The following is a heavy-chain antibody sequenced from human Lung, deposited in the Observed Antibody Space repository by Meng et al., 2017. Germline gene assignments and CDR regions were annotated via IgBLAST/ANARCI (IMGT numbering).Heavy chain of an antibody. CDR2: ITGDGSST. V-gene: IGHV3-74*01. CDR1: GFTFSTHW. D-gene: IGHD4-17*01. J-gene: IGHJ4*02. CDR3: ARGGVTTDD. Sequence: EVQLVESGGGLVQPGGSLRLSCAASGFTFSTHWMHWVRQAPGKGLERVSRITGDGSSTIYADSVQGRFTMSRDNAKNTLSLQMNSLRAEDTAAYYCARGGVTTDDWGQGTLVTVSS.